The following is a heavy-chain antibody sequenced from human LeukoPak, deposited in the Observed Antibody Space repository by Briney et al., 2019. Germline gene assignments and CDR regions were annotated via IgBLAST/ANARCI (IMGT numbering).Heavy chain of an antibody. V-gene: IGHV4-30-4*01. J-gene: IGHJ4*02. D-gene: IGHD3-22*01. CDR2: IYYSGST. CDR1: GGSISSGDYY. CDR3: ARALPEYYDSSGQVDY. Sequence: NPSETLSLTCTVSGGSISSGDYYWSWIRQPPGKGLEWIGYIYYSGSTYYNPSLKSRVTISVDTSKNQFSLKLSSVTAADTAVYYCARALPEYYDSSGQVDYWGQGTLVTVSS.